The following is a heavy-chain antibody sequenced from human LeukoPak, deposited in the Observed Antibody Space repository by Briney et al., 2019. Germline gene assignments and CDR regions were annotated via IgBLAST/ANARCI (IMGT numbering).Heavy chain of an antibody. Sequence: GRSLRLSCAASGFSFSNYGMHWVRQVPGKGLEWVAVVSYDGSNKYYTDSAKGRFTISRDNAKNTLYLQMNSLRAEDTAVYYCAKDWRWKQNIDGMNVWGQGTTVTVSS. CDR2: VSYDGSNK. J-gene: IGHJ6*02. CDR3: AKDWRWKQNIDGMNV. V-gene: IGHV3-30*18. D-gene: IGHD5-24*01. CDR1: GFSFSNYG.